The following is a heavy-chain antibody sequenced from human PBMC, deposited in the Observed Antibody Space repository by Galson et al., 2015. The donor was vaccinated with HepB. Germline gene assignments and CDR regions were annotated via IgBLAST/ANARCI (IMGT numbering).Heavy chain of an antibody. CDR3: AEDLEYSSGWFWSPPRGMDV. D-gene: IGHD6-19*01. J-gene: IGHJ6*02. Sequence: SLRLSCAASGFTFSSYAMHWVRQAPGKGLEWVAVISYDGSNKYYADSVKGRFTISRDNSKNTLYLQMNSLRAEDTAVYYCAEDLEYSSGWFWSPPRGMDVWGQGTTVTVSS. CDR1: GFTFSSYA. V-gene: IGHV3-30*04. CDR2: ISYDGSNK.